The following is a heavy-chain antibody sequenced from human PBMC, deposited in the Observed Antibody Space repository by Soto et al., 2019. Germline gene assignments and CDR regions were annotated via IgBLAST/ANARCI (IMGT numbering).Heavy chain of an antibody. CDR2: INAGNGNT. Sequence: QVQLVQSGAEEKKPGASVKVSCKASGYTFTSYAMHWVRQAPGQRLEWMGWINAGNGNTKYSQKFQGRVTITRDTSASSAYMELSSLRSEDTAVYYCARDPSYYGMDVWGQGTTVTVSS. V-gene: IGHV1-3*05. CDR1: GYTFTSYA. CDR3: ARDPSYYGMDV. J-gene: IGHJ6*02.